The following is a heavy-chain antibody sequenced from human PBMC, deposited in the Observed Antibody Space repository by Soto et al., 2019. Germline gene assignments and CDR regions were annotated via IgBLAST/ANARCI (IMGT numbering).Heavy chain of an antibody. CDR1: GYTFTYRY. V-gene: IGHV1-45*02. Sequence: ASVKVSCKASGYTFTYRYLHWVRQAPGQALEWMGWITPFNGNTNYAQKFQDRVTITRDRSMSTVYMELSSLRSEDTAMYYCASEAAQEAGFDYWGQGTLVTFSS. CDR2: ITPFNGNT. J-gene: IGHJ4*02. CDR3: ASEAAQEAGFDY. D-gene: IGHD6-6*01.